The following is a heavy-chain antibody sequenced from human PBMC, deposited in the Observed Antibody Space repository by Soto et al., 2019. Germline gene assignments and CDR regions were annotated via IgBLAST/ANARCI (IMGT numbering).Heavy chain of an antibody. D-gene: IGHD3-3*01. Sequence: GGSLRLSCAASGFTFTDYYMSWIRQAPGKGLEWVSYISSSGSTIYYADSVKGRFAVSRDNAKNSLYLQMNSLRAEDTAVYYFVRKGALERLLFRSRGYYGLDVWCQGTTVTVSS. CDR3: VRKGALERLLFRSRGYYGLDV. CDR1: GFTFTDYY. J-gene: IGHJ6*02. CDR2: ISSSGSTI. V-gene: IGHV3-11*01.